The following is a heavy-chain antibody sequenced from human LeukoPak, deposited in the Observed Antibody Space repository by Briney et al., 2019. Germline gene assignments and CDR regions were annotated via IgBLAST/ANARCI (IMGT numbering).Heavy chain of an antibody. CDR1: GFTFSSYA. CDR3: TTYSTSGTGAFDI. D-gene: IGHD2-2*01. CDR2: IKSKTDGGTT. Sequence: GGSLRLSCAASGFTFSSYAMTWVRQAPGKGLEWVGRIKSKTDGGTTEYAAPVKGGFTISRDDSKNTLYLQMNSLKIEDTAVYYCTTYSTSGTGAFDIWGQGTMVTVSS. V-gene: IGHV3-15*01. J-gene: IGHJ3*02.